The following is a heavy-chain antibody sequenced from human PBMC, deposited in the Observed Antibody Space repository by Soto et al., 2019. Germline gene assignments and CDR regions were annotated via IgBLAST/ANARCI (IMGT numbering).Heavy chain of an antibody. Sequence: GGSLRLSCAASGFTFSSYGMHWVRQAPGKGLEWVAVISYDGSNKYYADSVKGRFTISRDNSKNTLYLQMNSLRAEDTAGYYCAKDQLHYDILTGYYPPLDYWGQGTLVTVSS. CDR2: ISYDGSNK. J-gene: IGHJ4*02. D-gene: IGHD3-9*01. CDR3: AKDQLHYDILTGYYPPLDY. CDR1: GFTFSSYG. V-gene: IGHV3-30*18.